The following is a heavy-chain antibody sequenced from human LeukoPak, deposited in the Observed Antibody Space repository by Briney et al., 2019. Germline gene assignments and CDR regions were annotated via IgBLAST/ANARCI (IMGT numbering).Heavy chain of an antibody. CDR3: AKDGSSWYSYYFDY. Sequence: PGGSLRLSCAASGFTFSSYAMSWVGQAPGKGLEWVSAISGSGGCTYYADSVKGRFTISRDNSKNTLYLQMNSLRAEDTAVYYCAKDGSSWYSYYFDYWGQGTLVTVSS. J-gene: IGHJ4*02. CDR1: GFTFSSYA. V-gene: IGHV3-23*01. D-gene: IGHD6-13*01. CDR2: ISGSGGCT.